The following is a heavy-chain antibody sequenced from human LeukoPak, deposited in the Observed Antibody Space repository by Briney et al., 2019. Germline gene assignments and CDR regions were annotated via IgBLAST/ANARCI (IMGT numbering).Heavy chain of an antibody. V-gene: IGHV4-59*01. D-gene: IGHD2-15*01. CDR2: IHYIGST. CDR3: ARDVLPQDY. CDR1: GGSISGYY. Sequence: SETLSLTCTVSGGSISGYYWSWIRQPPGKGLEWIGYIHYIGSTNYNPSLTSRVTISVDTSKNQFSLKVSSVTAADTAVYYCARDVLPQDYWGQGTLVTVSS. J-gene: IGHJ4*02.